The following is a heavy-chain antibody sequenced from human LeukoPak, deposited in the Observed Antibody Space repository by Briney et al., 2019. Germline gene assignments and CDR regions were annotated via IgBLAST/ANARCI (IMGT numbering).Heavy chain of an antibody. CDR3: ARRALYFDY. Sequence: SGGSLRLSCAVSGFIVSSYCMTWVRQAPGKGLEWVSLIYSGGSTYYADSVKGRFTISRDNSKNTLYLQMNSLRAEDTAVYYCARRALYFDYWGQGTLVTVSS. V-gene: IGHV3-53*01. CDR1: GFIVSSYC. J-gene: IGHJ4*02. CDR2: IYSGGST.